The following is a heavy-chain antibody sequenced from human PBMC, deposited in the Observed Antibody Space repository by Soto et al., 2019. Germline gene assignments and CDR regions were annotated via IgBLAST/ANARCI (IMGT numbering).Heavy chain of an antibody. D-gene: IGHD3-3*01. V-gene: IGHV5-10-1*01. CDR1: GYSFTSYW. J-gene: IGHJ5*02. CDR2: IDPSDSYT. CDR3: ASTRGAYYDFWSGPGGWFDP. Sequence: GESLKISCKGSGYSFTSYWISWVRQMPGKGLEWMGRIDPSDSYTNYSPSFQGHVTISADKSISTAYLQWSSLKASDTAMYYCASTRGAYYDFWSGPGGWFDPWGQGTLVTVSS.